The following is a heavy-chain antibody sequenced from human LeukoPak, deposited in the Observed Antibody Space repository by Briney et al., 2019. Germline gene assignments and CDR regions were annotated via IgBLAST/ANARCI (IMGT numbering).Heavy chain of an antibody. CDR2: INPSGGST. Sequence: ASVKVSCKASGYTFTSYYMHWVRQVPGQGLEWMGLINPSGGSTSYAQKLQGRVTMTRDMSTSTVYMELSSLRSEDTAVYYCASGTAAAGTSAYFDYWGQGTLVTVSS. D-gene: IGHD6-13*01. J-gene: IGHJ4*02. V-gene: IGHV1-46*01. CDR1: GYTFTSYY. CDR3: ASGTAAAGTSAYFDY.